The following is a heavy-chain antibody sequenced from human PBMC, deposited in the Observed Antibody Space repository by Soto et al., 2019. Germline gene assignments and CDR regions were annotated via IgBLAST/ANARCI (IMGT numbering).Heavy chain of an antibody. Sequence: QVQLVESGGGVVQPGRSLRLSCAASDFTFSDYVMHWVRQAPGKGLEWVARISYDGNYKYYADPVKGPFTISRDTSKNTLFLQMNRLKAEDTAVYYGAKDRGRYCSGGSCRLFDDWGQGTLVTVSS. CDR2: ISYDGNYK. V-gene: IGHV3-30*18. CDR1: DFTFSDYV. D-gene: IGHD2-15*01. CDR3: AKDRGRYCSGGSCRLFDD. J-gene: IGHJ4*02.